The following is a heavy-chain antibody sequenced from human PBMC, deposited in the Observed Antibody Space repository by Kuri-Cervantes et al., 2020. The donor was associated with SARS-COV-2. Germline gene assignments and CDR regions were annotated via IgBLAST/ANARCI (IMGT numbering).Heavy chain of an antibody. D-gene: IGHD3-3*01. CDR1: GFTFSSYA. CDR3: ARVWRGELYYYYGMDV. CDR2: ISYDGSSK. J-gene: IGHJ6*02. Sequence: GGSLRLSCAASGFTFSSYAMHWVRQAPGKGLEWVAVISYDGSSKYYADSVKGRFTISRDNSKNTLYLQMNSLRAEDTAVYYCARVWRGELYYYYGMDVWGQGTTVTVSS. V-gene: IGHV3-30-3*01.